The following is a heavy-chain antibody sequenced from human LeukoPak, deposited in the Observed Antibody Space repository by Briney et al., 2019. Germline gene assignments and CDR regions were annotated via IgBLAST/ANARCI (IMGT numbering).Heavy chain of an antibody. J-gene: IGHJ4*02. CDR3: ARTTSSGWSRFFDF. Sequence: PSETLSLTCTVSGGSISSGSYYWSWIRQPAGKGLEWIGRIYTSGSTNYNPSLKSRVTISVDTSKNQFSLNVTSVTAADTAVYYCARTTSSGWSRFFDFWSQGSLVTVSS. CDR1: GGSISSGSYY. V-gene: IGHV4-61*02. CDR2: IYTSGST. D-gene: IGHD6-19*01.